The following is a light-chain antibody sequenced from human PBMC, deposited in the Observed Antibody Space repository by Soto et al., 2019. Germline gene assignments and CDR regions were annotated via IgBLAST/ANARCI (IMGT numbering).Light chain of an antibody. V-gene: IGKV3-20*01. Sequence: EIVLTQSPGTLSLSPGERATLSCRASQSVSSSYLVWYQQRPGQPPRLLIYGTSNRAAGIPDSFTCTGSGTDFTLTIYRLEPDDAAVYYCQHYGSSALTFGGGTKVEIK. J-gene: IGKJ4*01. CDR1: QSVSSSY. CDR2: GTS. CDR3: QHYGSSALT.